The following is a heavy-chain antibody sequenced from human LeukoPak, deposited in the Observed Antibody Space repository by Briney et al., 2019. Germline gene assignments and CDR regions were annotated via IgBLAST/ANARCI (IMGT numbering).Heavy chain of an antibody. D-gene: IGHD3-22*01. Sequence: RASETLSLTCTVSGGSISSYYWSWIRQPPGKGLEWVGYMSYSGTSSYNPSLRRRITISGDASKKQFSLKLISVTAADTALYYCARDGYSDSSGYDYPPSVWGQGTLVTVSS. V-gene: IGHV4-59*01. CDR3: ARDGYSDSSGYDYPPSV. CDR2: MSYSGTS. CDR1: GGSISSYY. J-gene: IGHJ4*02.